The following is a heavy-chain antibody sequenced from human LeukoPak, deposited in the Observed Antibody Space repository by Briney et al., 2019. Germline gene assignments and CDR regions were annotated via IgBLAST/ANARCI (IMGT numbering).Heavy chain of an antibody. V-gene: IGHV3-11*01. J-gene: IGHJ4*02. CDR2: ISCSGSTI. CDR3: ASMWSEGDGYNPQDY. D-gene: IGHD5-24*01. CDR1: GFTFSDYY. Sequence: PGGSLRLSCAASGFTFSDYYMSWIRQAPGKGLEWVSYISCSGSTIYYADSVKGRFTISRDNAKNSLYLQMNSLRAEDTAVYYCASMWSEGDGYNPQDYWGQGTLVTVSS.